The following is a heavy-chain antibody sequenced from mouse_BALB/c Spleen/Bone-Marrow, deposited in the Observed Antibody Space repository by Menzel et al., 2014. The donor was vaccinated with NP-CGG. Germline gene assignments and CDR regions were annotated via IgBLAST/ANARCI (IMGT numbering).Heavy chain of an antibody. Sequence: EVKLMESGGGLVKPGGSLKPSCAASGFTFSDYYMYWVRQTPEKRLEWVATISDAGSYTYYPDSVKERFTISRDNAKNNLYLQMISLKSEDTAMYYCARDGDYRYAWFAYWGQGTLVTVST. CDR1: GFTFSDYY. V-gene: IGHV5-4*02. D-gene: IGHD2-14*01. J-gene: IGHJ3*01. CDR2: ISDAGSYT. CDR3: ARDGDYRYAWFAY.